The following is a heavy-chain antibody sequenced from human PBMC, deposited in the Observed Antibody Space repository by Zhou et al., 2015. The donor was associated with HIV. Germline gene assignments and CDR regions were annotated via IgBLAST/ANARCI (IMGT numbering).Heavy chain of an antibody. CDR2: IIPIFGTA. J-gene: IGHJ6*01. V-gene: IGHV1-69*12. Sequence: QVQLVQSGAEVKKPGSSVKVSCKASGGTFSSYAISWVRQAPGQGLEWMGGIIPIFGTANYAQKFQGRVTITADESTSTAYMELSSLRSEDTAVYYCARDTRSFQLLHLYGMDVWGPRDHGHRLL. CDR1: GGTFSSYA. CDR3: ARDTRSFQLLHLYGMDV. D-gene: IGHD2-2*01.